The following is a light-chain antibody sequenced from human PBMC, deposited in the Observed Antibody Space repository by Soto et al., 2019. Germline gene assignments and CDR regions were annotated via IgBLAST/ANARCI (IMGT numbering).Light chain of an antibody. CDR1: SSNIGNNG. CDR3: AARDDSLNGPHVV. Sequence: QSVLTQPPSASGTPGQRVTISCSGGSSNIGNNGVNWYQQLPGAAPKVLIHSNNQRPSGVPDRFSGSKSGTSASLAISGLQSEDEADYYCAARDDSLNGPHVVFGGGTQLTVL. J-gene: IGLJ2*01. CDR2: SNN. V-gene: IGLV1-44*01.